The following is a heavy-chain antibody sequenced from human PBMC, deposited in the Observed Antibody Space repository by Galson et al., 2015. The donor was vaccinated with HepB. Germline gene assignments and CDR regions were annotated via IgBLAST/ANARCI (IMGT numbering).Heavy chain of an antibody. CDR3: ARDAHSRQGSDY. J-gene: IGHJ4*02. V-gene: IGHV3-7*01. Sequence: SLRLSCAASGFTFSSYWKSWVRQAPGKGLEWVANINEDGSVKKYVDSEKGRCTISRDNARNSLYLQMNSLRVEDTAVYYCARDAHSRQGSDYWGQGTLVTVSS. CDR1: GFTFSSYW. CDR2: INEDGSVK. D-gene: IGHD2-21*01.